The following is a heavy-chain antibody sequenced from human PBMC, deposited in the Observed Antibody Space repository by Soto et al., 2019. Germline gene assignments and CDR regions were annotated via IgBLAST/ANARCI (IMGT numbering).Heavy chain of an antibody. J-gene: IGHJ4*02. Sequence: VQLVESGGGVVQPGRSLRLTCEVSGITFSSHGMHWVRQTPGQGLEWVAIIWYDGSEQYYADSVKGRFTISRDNSRNTLYLQMNSLRAEDTAVYYCASQGGTGFPPDYWGQGTLVTVSS. CDR3: ASQGGTGFPPDY. V-gene: IGHV3-33*01. CDR1: GITFSSHG. CDR2: IWYDGSEQ. D-gene: IGHD3-10*01.